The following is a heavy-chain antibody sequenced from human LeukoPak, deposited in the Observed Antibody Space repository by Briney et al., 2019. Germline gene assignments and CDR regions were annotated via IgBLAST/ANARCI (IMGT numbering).Heavy chain of an antibody. Sequence: GGSLRLSCAASGLTFGNYAMNWVRQAPGKGLEWGSGVTGSGRTSYYADSVKGRFTVSRDNSKDTLYLQMNSLRADDTALYYCAKEYSSGLYFDSWGQGTLVTVSS. CDR1: GLTFGNYA. D-gene: IGHD6-19*01. J-gene: IGHJ4*02. CDR3: AKEYSSGLYFDS. CDR2: VTGSGRTS. V-gene: IGHV3-23*01.